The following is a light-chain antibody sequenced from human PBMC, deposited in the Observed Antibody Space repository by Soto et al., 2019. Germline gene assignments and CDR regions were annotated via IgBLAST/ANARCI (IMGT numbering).Light chain of an antibody. V-gene: IGKV3-11*01. CDR1: QSVSTY. CDR3: QQRSNWLPIT. Sequence: EIVLTQPPATLSLSPGERATLSCRASQSVSTYLAWYQQKPGQAPRLLIYDASNRATGIPARFSGSGSGTDLTLTISSREPEDFAVYYCQQRSNWLPITFGQGTRLEI. CDR2: DAS. J-gene: IGKJ5*01.